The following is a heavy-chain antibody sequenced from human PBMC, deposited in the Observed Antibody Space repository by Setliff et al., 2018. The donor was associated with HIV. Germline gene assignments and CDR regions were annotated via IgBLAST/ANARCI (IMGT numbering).Heavy chain of an antibody. Sequence: ASVKVSCKASGYTFTSHGISWVRQAPGQGLEWMEWISAYNGNTNYAQKLQGRVTMTEDTSTDTAYMELRSLRSEDTAVYYCATEFPLSSPYYYDSSGYYYWGQGTLVTVSS. J-gene: IGHJ4*02. CDR2: ISAYNGNT. CDR1: GYTFTSHG. V-gene: IGHV1-18*01. D-gene: IGHD3-22*01. CDR3: ATEFPLSSPYYYDSSGYYY.